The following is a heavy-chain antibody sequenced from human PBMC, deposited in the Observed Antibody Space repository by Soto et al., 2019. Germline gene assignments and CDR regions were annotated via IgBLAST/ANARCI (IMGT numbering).Heavy chain of an antibody. Sequence: SETLSLTCTVSGGSITSSYYWGWIRQPPGKGLEWIGSIYYSGSTYYNPSLKSRVTISVDTSKNQFSLKLSSVTAADTAVYYCATIPATTILNDYWGQGTLVNVSS. V-gene: IGHV4-39*01. D-gene: IGHD2-2*02. CDR3: ATIPATTILNDY. J-gene: IGHJ4*02. CDR2: IYYSGST. CDR1: GGSITSSYY.